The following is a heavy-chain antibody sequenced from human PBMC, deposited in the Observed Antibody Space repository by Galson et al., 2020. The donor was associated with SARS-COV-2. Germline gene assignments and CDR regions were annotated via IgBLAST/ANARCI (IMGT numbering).Heavy chain of an antibody. V-gene: IGHV1-18*01. CDR3: TRDQETGIGGDFDY. Sequence: ASVKVSCKASGYPFSNTGLSWVRQAPGQGLEWMGWISPSNGNTNYAQRFQGRITMTTDTPTTTASMELRSLTSDDTAVYYCTRDQETGIGGDFDYWGQGTLVTVSS. D-gene: IGHD3-16*01. CDR2: ISPSNGNT. CDR1: GYPFSNTG. J-gene: IGHJ4*02.